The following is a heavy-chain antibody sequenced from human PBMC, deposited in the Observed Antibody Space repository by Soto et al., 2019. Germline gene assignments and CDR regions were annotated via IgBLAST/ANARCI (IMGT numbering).Heavy chain of an antibody. CDR3: ARHGPLTNNWNQLNC. J-gene: IGHJ4*02. CDR1: GGSISSSPYY. V-gene: IGHV4-39*01. Sequence: QLPLQESGPGLVEPSETLSLTCTVSGGSISSSPYYWAWIRQPPGKGLQWIGNIYYNGNTFYNPSLKSRVAISIDTSKNQFSLRLSSVTASDTAVYYCARHGPLTNNWNQLNCWGQGTLVTVSS. CDR2: IYYNGNT. D-gene: IGHD1-1*01.